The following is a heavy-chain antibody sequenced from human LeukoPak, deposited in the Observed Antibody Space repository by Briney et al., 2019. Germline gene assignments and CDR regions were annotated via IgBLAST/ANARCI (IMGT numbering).Heavy chain of an antibody. D-gene: IGHD7-27*01. CDR3: ARDLNWETY. CDR2: ISGSGGST. J-gene: IGHJ4*02. V-gene: IGHV3-23*01. Sequence: GGSLRLSCAASGFTFSSYAMSWVRQAPGKGLEWVSAISGSGGSTYYADSVKGRFTISRDNAKNSLYLQMNSLRAEDTAVYYCARDLNWETYWGQGTLVTVSS. CDR1: GFTFSSYA.